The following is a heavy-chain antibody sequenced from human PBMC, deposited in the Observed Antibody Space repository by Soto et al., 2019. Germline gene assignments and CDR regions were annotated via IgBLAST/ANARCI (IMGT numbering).Heavy chain of an antibody. CDR2: TYHSGNP. J-gene: IGHJ6*02. CDR3: ARDLWGYCGTDCFPLDV. D-gene: IGHD2-21*02. V-gene: IGHV4-30-2*01. CDR1: GDTISTGGYT. Sequence: SETLSLTSDVSGDTISTGGYTWAWIRQPPGKALEWIGHTYHSGNPYYNPSLKSRVTISVDRSKNQFSLKVRSVTAADTAVYYCARDLWGYCGTDCFPLDVWGQGTTVTVSS.